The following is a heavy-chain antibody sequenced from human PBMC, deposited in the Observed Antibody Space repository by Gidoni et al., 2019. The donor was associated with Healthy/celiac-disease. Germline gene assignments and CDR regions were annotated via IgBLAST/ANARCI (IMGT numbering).Heavy chain of an antibody. V-gene: IGHV1-69*02. CDR2: IIPILGIA. CDR3: ASHSFNYGDALGY. J-gene: IGHJ4*02. D-gene: IGHD4-17*01. Sequence: QVQLVQSGAEVKQPRSSVKVSCQASGGPFSSYTISWVRQAPGQGLEWMGRIIPILGIANYAQKFQGRVTITADKSTSTAYMELSSLRSEDTAVYYCASHSFNYGDALGYWGQGTLVTVSS. CDR1: GGPFSSYT.